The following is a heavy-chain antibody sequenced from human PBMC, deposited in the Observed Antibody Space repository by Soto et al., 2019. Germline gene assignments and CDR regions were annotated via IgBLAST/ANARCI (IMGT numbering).Heavy chain of an antibody. J-gene: IGHJ6*02. CDR2: ISGSSGHI. D-gene: IGHD6-13*01. CDR1: GVTLMDYG. V-gene: IGHV3-23*01. Sequence: SFADSGVTLMDYGMSWVRQDKGKGLQWVSSISGSSGHIYYADFVKGRFTISRDNSRNTLFLEMNSLRADDTAEYYCAKGGSSSTQPNYGFVVWGQG. CDR3: AKGGSSSTQPNYGFVV.